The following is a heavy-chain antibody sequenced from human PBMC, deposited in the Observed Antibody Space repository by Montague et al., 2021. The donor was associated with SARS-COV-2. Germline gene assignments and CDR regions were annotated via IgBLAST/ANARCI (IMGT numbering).Heavy chain of an antibody. D-gene: IGHD4-17*01. V-gene: IGHV4-59*02. CDR2: IYGSGST. CDR3: ARENTVTTFGGPYYIDS. Sequence: SETLSLTCIVSGSSVRSYYWSWIRQPPGKGLEWIGYIYGSGSTNXNPSLKGRVTISVDTSKNQFSLKLSSVTAADTAVYYCARENTVTTFGGPYYIDSWGQGTLVTVSA. J-gene: IGHJ4*02. CDR1: GSSVRSYY.